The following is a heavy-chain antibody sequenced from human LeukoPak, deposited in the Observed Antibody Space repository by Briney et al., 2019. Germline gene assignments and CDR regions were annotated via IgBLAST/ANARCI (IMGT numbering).Heavy chain of an antibody. D-gene: IGHD1-26*01. CDR2: INPSVGST. V-gene: IGHV1-46*01. J-gene: IGHJ3*02. Sequence: GAAVKVSCTTSGYSFTIYYIHWVRHAPGPGLEWVGIINPSVGSTTYAQKSQGRLPMARDTSTSTVYMELSSLRSEDTAMYYCARSSGYYNEADIWGQGTMVTVSS. CDR3: ARSSGYYNEADI. CDR1: GYSFTIYY.